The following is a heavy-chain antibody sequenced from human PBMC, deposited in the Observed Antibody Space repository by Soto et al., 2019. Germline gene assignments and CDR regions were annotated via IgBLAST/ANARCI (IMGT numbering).Heavy chain of an antibody. Sequence: QVHLQESGPGLVKPSQTLSLTCGVSGASVTSGGYFWTWIRQVTGKGLEWIGYIYSSGATHYNPSLQSRLFMALDTSRNQFSLKLTSVTVADTAVYYCAVHRATPGVALSNWFGHWGQGSLVTVSS. CDR2: IYSSGAT. V-gene: IGHV4-31*02. CDR1: GASVTSGGYF. CDR3: AVHRATPGVALSNWFGH. D-gene: IGHD2-15*01. J-gene: IGHJ5*02.